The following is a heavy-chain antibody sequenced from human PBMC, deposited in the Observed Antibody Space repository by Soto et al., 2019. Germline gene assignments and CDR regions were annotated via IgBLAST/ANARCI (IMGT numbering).Heavy chain of an antibody. CDR1: GFTFSSSA. Sequence: EVQLLESGGGLVQPGGSLRLSCAASGFTFSSSAMSWVRQAPGKGLEWVSAISTSGGSTYYADSVKGRFTISRDNSKNTLNLQRNSLRAEDTALYYCAKDRRYCRGWYYFDYWGQGTLVTVSS. V-gene: IGHV3-23*01. J-gene: IGHJ4*02. D-gene: IGHD6-19*01. CDR3: AKDRRYCRGWYYFDY. CDR2: ISTSGGST.